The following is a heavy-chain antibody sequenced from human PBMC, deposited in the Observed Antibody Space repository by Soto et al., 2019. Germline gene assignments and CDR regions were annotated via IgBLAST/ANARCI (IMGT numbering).Heavy chain of an antibody. D-gene: IGHD4-17*01. Sequence: QVQLQESGPGLVKPSETLSLTCTVSGGSISSYYWSWIRQPPGKGLEWIGYIYYSGSTNYNPSLKSRVTISVDTSKNQFSLKLSSVTAADTAVYYCARNGDYFPSSDFDYWGQGTLVTVSS. J-gene: IGHJ4*02. CDR3: ARNGDYFPSSDFDY. V-gene: IGHV4-59*01. CDR2: IYYSGST. CDR1: GGSISSYY.